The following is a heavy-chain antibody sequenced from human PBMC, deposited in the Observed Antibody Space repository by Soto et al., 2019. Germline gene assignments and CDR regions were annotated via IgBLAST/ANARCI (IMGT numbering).Heavy chain of an antibody. D-gene: IGHD1-26*01. Sequence: QVQLVQSGAEVKKPGASVKVSCKASGYTFISYGITWVRQAPGQGLEWMGWISAYNGDTNYVQKLQGRVTMTTDTSTSTADMELRSLRSDDTGVYYCARYRDGFNRRYFDYWGQGTLVTVSS. V-gene: IGHV1-18*01. CDR1: GYTFISYG. CDR3: ARYRDGFNRRYFDY. CDR2: ISAYNGDT. J-gene: IGHJ4*02.